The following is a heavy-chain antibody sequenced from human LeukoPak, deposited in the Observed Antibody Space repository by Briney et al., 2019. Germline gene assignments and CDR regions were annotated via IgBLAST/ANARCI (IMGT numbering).Heavy chain of an antibody. J-gene: IGHJ4*02. CDR2: ISGSGGST. Sequence: GGSLRLSCAASGFTFSSYAMSCVRQAPGKGLEWVSAISGSGGSTYYADSVKGRFTISRDNSKNTLYLQMNSLRAEDTAVYYCASEITMIVVVPEVVYWGQGTLVTVSS. CDR1: GFTFSSYA. V-gene: IGHV3-23*01. D-gene: IGHD3-22*01. CDR3: ASEITMIVVVPEVVY.